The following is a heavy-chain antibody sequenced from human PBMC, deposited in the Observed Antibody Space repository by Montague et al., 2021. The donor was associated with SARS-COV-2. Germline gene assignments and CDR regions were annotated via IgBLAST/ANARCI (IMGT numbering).Heavy chain of an antibody. D-gene: IGHD6-19*01. CDR2: TSYRCRWYN. V-gene: IGHV6-1*01. Sequence: CAISGDSVSSNSAAWDWSRQSPSSGLEWLGRTSYRCRWYNEYAVSVNSRITINPDTSKNQFSLQVNSVTPEDTAVYYCARGADRYYFYGMDVWGQGTTVTVSS. CDR1: GDSVSSNSAA. CDR3: ARGADRYYFYGMDV. J-gene: IGHJ6*02.